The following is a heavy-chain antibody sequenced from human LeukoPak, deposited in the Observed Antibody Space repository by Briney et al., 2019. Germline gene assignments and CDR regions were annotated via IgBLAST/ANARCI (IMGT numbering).Heavy chain of an antibody. CDR3: AKVGGAVYISRGWFDS. Sequence: GGSLRLSCAVSGFTFSNSAMTWVRQAPGKGLKWVSGISGTGSGTYYADSVKGRFTISRDNSKNILYLQMNSLRAEDTAVYYCAKVGGAVYISRGWFDSWSQGTLVTVSS. J-gene: IGHJ5*01. D-gene: IGHD3-16*01. V-gene: IGHV3-23*01. CDR1: GFTFSNSA. CDR2: ISGTGSGT.